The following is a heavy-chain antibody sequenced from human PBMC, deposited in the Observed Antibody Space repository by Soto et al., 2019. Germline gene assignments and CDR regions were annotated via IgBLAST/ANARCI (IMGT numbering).Heavy chain of an antibody. D-gene: IGHD3-22*01. J-gene: IGHJ3*02. CDR3: ARGDYYDSSGPFSDAFDI. Sequence: GGSLRLSCAASGFTFGDSYMSWVRQAPGKGLEWVANIKPDGSEKWYVDSVKGRFTISRDNAKNSLYLQMNSLRAEDTAVYYCARGDYYDSSGPFSDAFDIWGQGTMVT. CDR2: IKPDGSEK. CDR1: GFTFGDSY. V-gene: IGHV3-7*04.